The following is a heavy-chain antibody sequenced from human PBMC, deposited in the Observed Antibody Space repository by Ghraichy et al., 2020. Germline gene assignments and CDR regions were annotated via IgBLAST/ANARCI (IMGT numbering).Heavy chain of an antibody. D-gene: IGHD3-22*01. CDR3: ARAMIVVAPDAFDI. J-gene: IGHJ3*02. V-gene: IGHV3-48*02. CDR1: GFTFSSYS. CDR2: ISSSSSTI. Sequence: GGSLRLSCAASGFTFSSYSMNWVRQAPGKGLEWVSYISSSSSTIYYADSVKGRFTISRDNAKNSLYLQMNSLRDEDTAVYYCARAMIVVAPDAFDIWGQGKMVTISS.